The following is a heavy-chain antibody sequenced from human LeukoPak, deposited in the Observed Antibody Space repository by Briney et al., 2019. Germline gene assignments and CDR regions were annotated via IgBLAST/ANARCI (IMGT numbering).Heavy chain of an antibody. CDR1: GYTXTGYY. CDR2: ISYDGSNK. CDR3: ARDPVGYYDSSGYYLD. V-gene: IGHV3-30-3*01. J-gene: IGHJ4*02. Sequence: SCKASGYTXTGYYMHWVRQAPGKGLEWVAVISYDGSNKYYADSVKGRFTISRDNSNNTLYLQMNSLRAEDTAVYYCARDPVGYYDSSGYYLDWGQGTLVTVSS. D-gene: IGHD3-22*01.